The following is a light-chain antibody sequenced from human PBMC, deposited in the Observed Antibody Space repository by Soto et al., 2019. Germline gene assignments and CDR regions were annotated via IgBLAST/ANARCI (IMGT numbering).Light chain of an antibody. CDR3: QQYDSWPSWT. V-gene: IGKV3-15*01. J-gene: IGKJ1*01. CDR1: QSIRIH. CDR2: GAS. Sequence: EIVMTQSPATLSVSPGERATLSCRASQSIRIHLAWYQQQPGQGPRLLIYGASTRDTGTPARFSVSGSGTEFTLTISSLQSEDFAVYYCQQYDSWPSWTFGQGTKVEIK.